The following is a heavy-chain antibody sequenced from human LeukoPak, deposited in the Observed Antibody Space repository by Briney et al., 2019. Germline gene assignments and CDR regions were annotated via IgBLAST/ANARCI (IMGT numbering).Heavy chain of an antibody. CDR1: GYTLTELS. Sequence: GASVKVSCKVSGYTLTELSVHWVRQAPGKGLEWMGNFDPKDGDTIYAQRFQGRVTMTEDTSTHTAYMELSSLRSEDTAVYYCARDMDSYGALDYWGQGTLVTVSS. V-gene: IGHV1-24*01. D-gene: IGHD5-18*01. J-gene: IGHJ4*02. CDR3: ARDMDSYGALDY. CDR2: FDPKDGDT.